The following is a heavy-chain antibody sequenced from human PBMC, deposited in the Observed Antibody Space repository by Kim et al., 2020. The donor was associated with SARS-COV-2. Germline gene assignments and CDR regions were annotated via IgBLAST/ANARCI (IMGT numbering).Heavy chain of an antibody. CDR3: ARGPVAPKDGWDFDV. CDR2: ISYDGSDK. Sequence: GGSLRLSCAASGFSFSSYGMHWVRQAPGKGLEWVAFISYDGSDKFYADSVKGRFTISRDNSNNTLSLQTNSLRAEDTAVFYGARGPVAPKDGWDFDVWGR. V-gene: IGHV3-33*01. D-gene: IGHD5-12*01. J-gene: IGHJ2*01. CDR1: GFSFSSYG.